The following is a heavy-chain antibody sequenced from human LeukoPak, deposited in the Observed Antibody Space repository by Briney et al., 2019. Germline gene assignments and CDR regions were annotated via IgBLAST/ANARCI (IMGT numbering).Heavy chain of an antibody. CDR1: RFTLRSYR. CDR2: IKKKGGST. V-gene: IGHV3-20*01. CDR3: ARTSRYYDSSGYYHYYFDY. J-gene: IGHJ4*02. Sequence: GSPRHSPAHSRFTLRSYRAQSVCQNPREGLESVSGIKKKGGSTSYADSVKGRFTISRDNAKNSLYLQMNSLRAEDTALYHCARTSRYYDSSGYYHYYFDYWGQGTLVTVSS. D-gene: IGHD3-22*01.